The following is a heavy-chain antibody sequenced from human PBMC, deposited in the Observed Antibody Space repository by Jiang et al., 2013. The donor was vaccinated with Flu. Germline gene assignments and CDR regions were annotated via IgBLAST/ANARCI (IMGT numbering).Heavy chain of an antibody. CDR1: GFTFSDYG. J-gene: IGHJ4*02. Sequence: RLSCEASGFTFSDYGMHWVRQAPGKGLEWVAVISFDGSNKNYADSVKGRFTIARDDSKNTLSLEMNNLRAEDTAVYYCAKDITVYCGGDCSVFDYWGQGTLVTVSS. CDR2: ISFDGSNK. V-gene: IGHV3-30*18. CDR3: AKDITVYCGGDCSVFDY. D-gene: IGHD2-21*01.